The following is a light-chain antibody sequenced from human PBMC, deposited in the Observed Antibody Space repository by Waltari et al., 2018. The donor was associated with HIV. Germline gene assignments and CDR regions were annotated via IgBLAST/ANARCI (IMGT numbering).Light chain of an antibody. Sequence: IVLTQSPGTVSLSPGERVTLSCRASQTISNNYLAWYQKKPGQAPRLRIYGASSRATGIPDRFRGSGSETDFTLTISRLEPEDFAVDYCQQYDVLVTFGGGTKVENK. CDR3: QQYDVLVT. J-gene: IGKJ4*01. V-gene: IGKV3-20*01. CDR1: QTISNNY. CDR2: GAS.